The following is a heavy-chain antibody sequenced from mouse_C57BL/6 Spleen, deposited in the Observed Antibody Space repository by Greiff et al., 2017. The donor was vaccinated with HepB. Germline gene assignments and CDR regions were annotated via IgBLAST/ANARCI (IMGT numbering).Heavy chain of an antibody. J-gene: IGHJ1*03. D-gene: IGHD1-1*01. V-gene: IGHV2-5*01. CDR2: IWRGGST. CDR3: AKNYGTVVATGYFDV. CDR1: GFSLTSYG. Sequence: VHLVESGPGLVQPSQSLSITCTVSGFSLTSYGVHWVRQSPGKGLEWLGVIWRGGSTDYNAAFMSRLSITKDNSKSQVFFKMNSLQADDTAIYYCAKNYGTVVATGYFDVWGTGTTVTVSS.